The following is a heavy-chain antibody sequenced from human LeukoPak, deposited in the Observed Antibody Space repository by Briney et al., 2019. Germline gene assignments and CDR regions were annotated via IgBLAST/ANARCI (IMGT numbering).Heavy chain of an antibody. J-gene: IGHJ6*02. CDR3: ARDTKGGPWLLEYGYYYGMDV. D-gene: IGHD1-1*01. Sequence: ASVKVSCKASGGTFSSYAISWVRQAPGQGLEWMGWISAYNGNTNYAQKLQGRVTMTTDTSTSTAYMELRSLRSDDTAVYYCARDTKGGPWLLEYGYYYGMDVWGQGTTVTVSS. CDR2: ISAYNGNT. CDR1: GGTFSSYA. V-gene: IGHV1-18*01.